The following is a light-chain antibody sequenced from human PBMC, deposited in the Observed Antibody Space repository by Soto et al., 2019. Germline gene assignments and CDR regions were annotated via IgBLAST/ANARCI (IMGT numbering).Light chain of an antibody. Sequence: DIQMTQSPSTLSASVGDRVTITCRASQNITKWLARYQQKPGKAPEVLIHDDSNLPSGVPSRFSGSGSRTEFTLSLSSLQPDYFATYYCQQYNANFGQGTKVDVK. J-gene: IGKJ1*01. CDR3: QQYNAN. CDR2: DDS. CDR1: QNITKW. V-gene: IGKV1-5*01.